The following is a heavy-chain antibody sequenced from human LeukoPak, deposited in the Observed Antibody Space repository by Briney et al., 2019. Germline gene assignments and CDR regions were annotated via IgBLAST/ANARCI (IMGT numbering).Heavy chain of an antibody. V-gene: IGHV4-39*07. Sequence: SETLSLTCTVSGGSITSSYYWGWIRQPPGKGLEWIGSIYYSGSTYYNPSLKSRVTISVDTSKNQFSLKLSSVTAADTAVYYCASSQLAPPYFDYWGQGTLVTVSP. CDR3: ASSQLAPPYFDY. J-gene: IGHJ4*02. CDR2: IYYSGST. D-gene: IGHD6-13*01. CDR1: GGSITSSYY.